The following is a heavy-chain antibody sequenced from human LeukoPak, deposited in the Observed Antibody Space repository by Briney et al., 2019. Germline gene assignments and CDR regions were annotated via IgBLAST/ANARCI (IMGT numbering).Heavy chain of an antibody. CDR2: IWVNGINK. CDR3: AKEAGSGWPGENFDY. Sequence: PGGSLRLSCAASGFTFSSYGMHWVRQAPGKGLEWVAVIWVNGINKYYVDSVRGRFTISRDNSKNTLYLEMNSLRAEDTAVYYCAKEAGSGWPGENFDYWGQGTLVTVSS. V-gene: IGHV3-33*06. CDR1: GFTFSSYG. J-gene: IGHJ4*02. D-gene: IGHD6-19*01.